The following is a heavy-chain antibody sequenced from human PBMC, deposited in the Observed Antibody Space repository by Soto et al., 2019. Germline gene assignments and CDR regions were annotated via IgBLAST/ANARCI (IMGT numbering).Heavy chain of an antibody. CDR3: ARGYYYSMDV. J-gene: IGHJ6*02. Sequence: EVQLVESGGGLVQPGASLRLSCVASGFTFSGYSMNWVRQTPGKGLEWVSHISSSSATIYYADSVKGRFTISRDSAKKSLYLQMSSLRDEDTAVYYCARGYYYSMDVWGQGTTVTVSS. CDR1: GFTFSGYS. CDR2: ISSSSATI. V-gene: IGHV3-48*02.